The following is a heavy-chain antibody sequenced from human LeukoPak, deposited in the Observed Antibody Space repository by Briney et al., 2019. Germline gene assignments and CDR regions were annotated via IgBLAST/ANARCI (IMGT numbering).Heavy chain of an antibody. J-gene: IGHJ6*03. Sequence: GESLKISCAASGFTFSYYYMSWIRQAQGKGLEWVSYITSSGRTIYYADSVKGRFTISRDNAKNSLYLQMNSLGAEDTAVYYCARIAQTSYYMDVWGKGTAVTVSS. D-gene: IGHD6-13*01. CDR1: GFTFSYYY. CDR3: ARIAQTSYYMDV. CDR2: ITSSGRTI. V-gene: IGHV3-11*04.